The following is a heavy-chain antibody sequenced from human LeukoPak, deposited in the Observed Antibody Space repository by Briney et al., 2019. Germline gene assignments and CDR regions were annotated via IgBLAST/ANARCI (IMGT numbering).Heavy chain of an antibody. J-gene: IGHJ4*02. CDR2: IYPGDSDT. D-gene: IGHD3-22*01. CDR3: ARRPYYYDSSGYYYFDY. CDR1: GYSFTSYW. V-gene: IGHV5-51*01. Sequence: GESLKISCKGSGYSFTSYWIGWVRQMPGKGLEWMGIIYPGDSDTRYSPSFQGQVTISADKSISTAYLQWSSLKASDTAVYYCARRPYYYDSSGYYYFDYWGQGTLVTVSS.